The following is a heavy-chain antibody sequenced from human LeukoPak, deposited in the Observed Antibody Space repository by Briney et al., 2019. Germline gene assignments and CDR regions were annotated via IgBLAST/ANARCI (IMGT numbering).Heavy chain of an antibody. J-gene: IGHJ4*02. V-gene: IGHV5-51*01. CDR1: GYSFTSYW. D-gene: IGHD3-10*01. CDR3: ARTYYYGSGSYYFFDY. CDR2: IYPGDSDT. Sequence: GESLKISCKGSGYSFTSYWIGWVRRMPGKGLEWMGIIYPGDSDTRYSPSFQGQVTISADKSISTAYLQWSSLKASDTAMYYCARTYYYGSGSYYFFDYWGQGTLVTVSS.